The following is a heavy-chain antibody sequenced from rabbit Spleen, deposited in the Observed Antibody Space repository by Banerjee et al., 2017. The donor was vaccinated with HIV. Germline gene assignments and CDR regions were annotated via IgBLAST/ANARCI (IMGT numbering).Heavy chain of an antibody. D-gene: IGHD4-1*01. Sequence: QSLEESGGDLVKPGASLTPTCTASGLDFSSRYWICWVRQAPGKGLEWIACIDTNDGDTDYANWPKGRFTISKPSSTTVTLQMTSLTAADTATYFCARDLTDAIGWNFGWWGQGTLVTVS. V-gene: IGHV1S40*01. CDR3: ARDLTDAIGWNFGW. CDR1: GLDFSSRYW. CDR2: IDTNDGDT. J-gene: IGHJ3*01.